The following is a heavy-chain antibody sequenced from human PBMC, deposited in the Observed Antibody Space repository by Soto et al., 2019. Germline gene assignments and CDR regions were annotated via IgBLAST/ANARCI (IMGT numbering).Heavy chain of an antibody. Sequence: GASVKVSCKASGYIFTDYYINWVRQAPGQGLEWMGWINPNSGGTNYAQRFQGRVTMTTDTSISTAYMELSSLRSDDTSVYYCARPYCGTNSCHKWFDPWGQGTLVTVPQ. D-gene: IGHD2-21*01. CDR3: ARPYCGTNSCHKWFDP. CDR1: GYIFTDYY. CDR2: INPNSGGT. V-gene: IGHV1-2*02. J-gene: IGHJ5*02.